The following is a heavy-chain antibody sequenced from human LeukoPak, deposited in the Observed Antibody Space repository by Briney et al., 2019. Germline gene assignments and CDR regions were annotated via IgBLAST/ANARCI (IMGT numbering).Heavy chain of an antibody. D-gene: IGHD6-19*01. Sequence: GRSLRLSCAASGFTFSNYAIHWVRQAPGKGLEWVGIISHDGSTKYYADSVKGRFTISRDNSKNTLFLQMNSLRPEDTAVYYCARGNSGCPGYWGQGTLATVSS. CDR2: ISHDGSTK. V-gene: IGHV3-30*04. CDR1: GFTFSNYA. J-gene: IGHJ4*02. CDR3: ARGNSGCPGY.